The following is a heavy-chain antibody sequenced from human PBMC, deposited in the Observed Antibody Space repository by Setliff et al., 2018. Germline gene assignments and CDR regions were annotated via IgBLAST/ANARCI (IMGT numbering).Heavy chain of an antibody. CDR2: IIPIFGTT. J-gene: IGHJ5*02. V-gene: IGHV1-69*05. CDR1: GGTFSNYD. D-gene: IGHD5-18*01. CDR3: AREHTSMAP. Sequence: GASVKVSCKASGGTFSNYDISWVRQAPGQGVEWMGGIIPIFGTTNYAQRFQGRVTITTDESTSTAYMELSSLRSEDTAVYYCAREHTSMAPWGQGTLVTVSS.